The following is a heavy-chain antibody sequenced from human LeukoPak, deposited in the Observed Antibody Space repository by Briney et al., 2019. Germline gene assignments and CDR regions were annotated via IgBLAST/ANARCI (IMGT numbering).Heavy chain of an antibody. CDR2: IRSNAYGGTT. V-gene: IGHV3-49*03. CDR3: TRVSDSRGYYYYYYYYMDV. J-gene: IGHJ6*03. Sequence: GGSLRLSCTASGFTFGDYAMSWFRQAPGKGLEWVGFIRSNAYGGTTEYAASVKGRFIISRDDSKSIAYLQMNSLKTEDTAVYYCTRVSDSRGYYYYYYYYMDVWGKGTTVTVSS. D-gene: IGHD3-22*01. CDR1: GFTFGDYA.